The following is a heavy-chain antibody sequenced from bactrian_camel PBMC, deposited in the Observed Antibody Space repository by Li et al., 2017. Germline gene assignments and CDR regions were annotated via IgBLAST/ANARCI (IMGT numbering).Heavy chain of an antibody. V-gene: IGHV3S25*01. CDR3: WAHDATY. CDR2: INNGGATP. CDR1: GFTFKDYW. J-gene: IGHJ4*01. Sequence: QLVESGGGLVQPGGSLRLSCQASGFTFKDYWMYWVRQAPGKGLEWVATINNGGATPYYSASLKGRFTISRDNAKNTVFLQTNALKIEDTAVYYCWAHDATYWGQGTQVTVS. D-gene: IGHD1*01.